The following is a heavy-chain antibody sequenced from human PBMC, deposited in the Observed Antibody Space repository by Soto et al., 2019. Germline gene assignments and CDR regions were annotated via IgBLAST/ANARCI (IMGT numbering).Heavy chain of an antibody. D-gene: IGHD3-22*01. J-gene: IGHJ6*02. CDR3: ARPDEGGYSSNHHYYYALDV. Sequence: QVQLVQSGAEVKKPGSSVKVSCKASGGTFRSYSISWVRQAPGQGLEWMGGIISIFDITNYAQKFQGRVTITADESTRTAYMELSSLGSDDTAVYYCARPDEGGYSSNHHYYYALDVWGQGTTVTV. V-gene: IGHV1-69*01. CDR1: GGTFRSYS. CDR2: IISIFDIT.